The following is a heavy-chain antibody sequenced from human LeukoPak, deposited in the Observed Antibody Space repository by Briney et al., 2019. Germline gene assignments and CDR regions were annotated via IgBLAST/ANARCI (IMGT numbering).Heavy chain of an antibody. CDR1: GGSISSYY. V-gene: IGHV4-39*07. D-gene: IGHD1-26*01. J-gene: IGHJ4*02. Sequence: PSETLSLTCTVSGGSISSYYWGWIRQPPGKGLEWIGSIYYSGSTYYNPSLKSRVTISVDTSKNQFSLKLSSVTAADTAVYYCVREPQGHIVGAVIDYWGQGTLVTVSS. CDR2: IYYSGST. CDR3: VREPQGHIVGAVIDY.